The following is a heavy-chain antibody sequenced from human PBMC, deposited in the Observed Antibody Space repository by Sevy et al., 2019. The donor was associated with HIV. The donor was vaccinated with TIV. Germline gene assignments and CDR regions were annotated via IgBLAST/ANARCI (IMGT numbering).Heavy chain of an antibody. CDR3: ASDQYYYDSSGYVYYYYYGMDV. V-gene: IGHV3-33*01. CDR1: GFTFSSYG. J-gene: IGHJ6*02. D-gene: IGHD3-22*01. CDR2: IWYDGSNK. Sequence: GGSLRLSCAASGFTFSSYGMHWVRQAPGKGLEWVAVIWYDGSNKYYAASVKGRFVISRDNSKNTLYLQMNSLRAEDTAVYYCASDQYYYDSSGYVYYYYYGMDVWGQGTAVTVSS.